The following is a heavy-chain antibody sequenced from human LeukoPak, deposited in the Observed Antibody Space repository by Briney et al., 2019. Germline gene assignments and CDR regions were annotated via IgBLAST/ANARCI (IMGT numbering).Heavy chain of an antibody. J-gene: IGHJ4*02. D-gene: IGHD1-7*01. CDR1: GASISGYY. Sequence: PSETLSLTCTVSGASISGYYWSWIRQPPGKGLEWIGFIHTSGSSNDNPSLRSRLSISVNTSKNQFSLRLSSVTAADTAIYYWARVFHWNSRAGSSYYFDYWGQGTLVTASS. CDR2: IHTSGSS. CDR3: ARVFHWNSRAGSSYYFDY. V-gene: IGHV4-4*09.